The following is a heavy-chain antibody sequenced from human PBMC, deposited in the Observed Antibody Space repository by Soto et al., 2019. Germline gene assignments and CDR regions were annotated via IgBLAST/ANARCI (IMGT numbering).Heavy chain of an antibody. CDR1: GGTFSSYA. Sequence: GASVKVSCKASGGTFSSYAISWVRQAPGQGLEWMGGIIPIFGTANYAQKFQGRVTITTDESTSTAYMDLSSLRFEDTAVYYCGRAKDYYYGMDVWGQGATVTVSS. CDR2: IIPIFGTA. V-gene: IGHV1-69*05. CDR3: GRAKDYYYGMDV. J-gene: IGHJ6*02.